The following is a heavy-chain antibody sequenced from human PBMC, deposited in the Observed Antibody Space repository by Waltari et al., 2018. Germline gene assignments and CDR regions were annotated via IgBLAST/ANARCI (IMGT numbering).Heavy chain of an antibody. CDR2: INESGSKK. V-gene: IGHV3-7*01. CDR3: ARDDNINGASDAFDI. D-gene: IGHD2-8*01. CDR1: GFSLTTYW. J-gene: IGHJ3*02. Sequence: EVSSVESGGDLAPPGESRRLSCAAPGFSLTTYWLSWVRQVPGKGLEWVAVINESGSKKYYVDSVKGRFTISRDNAKNSVDLQMNSLRVEDTAVYYCARDDNINGASDAFDIWGQGTMVTVSS.